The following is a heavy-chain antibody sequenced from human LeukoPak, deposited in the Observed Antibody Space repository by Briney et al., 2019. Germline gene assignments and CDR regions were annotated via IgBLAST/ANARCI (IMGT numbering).Heavy chain of an antibody. CDR2: IYHSGST. Sequence: SETLSLTCTVSGYSISSGYYWGYIRQPPGKGLEWIGSIYHSGSTYYNPSLNSRLTISVDTSKNQFSLKLSSVTAADTAAYYCARERGENYDSSDYIDSWGQGTLVTVSS. J-gene: IGHJ4*02. CDR3: ARERGENYDSSDYIDS. CDR1: GYSISSGYY. V-gene: IGHV4-38-2*02. D-gene: IGHD3-22*01.